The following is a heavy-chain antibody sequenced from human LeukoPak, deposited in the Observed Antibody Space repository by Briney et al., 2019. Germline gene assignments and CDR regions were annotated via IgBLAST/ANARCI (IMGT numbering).Heavy chain of an antibody. J-gene: IGHJ4*02. CDR2: IYYSGST. CDR1: GGSISSNSDY. V-gene: IGHV4-61*05. D-gene: IGHD3-10*01. CDR3: ARLAGY. Sequence: PSETLSLTCTVSGGSISSNSDYWGWIRQPPGKGLEWIVYIYYSGSTNYNPSLRSRVTISVDTSKNQFSLKLSSVTAADTAVYYCARLAGYWGQGTLATVSS.